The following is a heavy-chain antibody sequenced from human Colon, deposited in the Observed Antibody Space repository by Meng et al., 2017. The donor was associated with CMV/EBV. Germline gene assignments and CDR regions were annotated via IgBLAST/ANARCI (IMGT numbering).Heavy chain of an antibody. CDR2: ISGSGGST. J-gene: IGHJ4*02. D-gene: IGHD6-25*01. CDR3: DGSDF. V-gene: IGHV3-23*01. Sequence: GGSLRLSCAASGFSFSSYDMSWARQAPGKGLEWVSNISGSGGSTYYADSVKGRFTISRDNSKNTLYLQMNSLTAEDTALYYCDGSDFWGQGTLVTVSS. CDR1: GFSFSSYD.